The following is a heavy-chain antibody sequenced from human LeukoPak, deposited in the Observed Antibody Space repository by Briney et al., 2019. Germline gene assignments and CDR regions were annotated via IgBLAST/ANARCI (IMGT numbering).Heavy chain of an antibody. CDR2: MYSSGST. V-gene: IGHV4-4*07. Sequence: SETLSLTCTVSGGSINSYYWTWIRQSAGKGLEWIGRMYSSGSTNYNPSLKSRVSMSVDTSKNQFSVKLTSVTAADTAVYYCARGGKATVVTMWGQGILVTVSS. D-gene: IGHD4-23*01. CDR1: GGSINSYY. CDR3: ARGGKATVVTM. J-gene: IGHJ4*02.